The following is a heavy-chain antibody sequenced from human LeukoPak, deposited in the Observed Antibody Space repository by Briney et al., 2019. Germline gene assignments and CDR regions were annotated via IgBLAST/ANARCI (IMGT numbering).Heavy chain of an antibody. Sequence: GGSLRLSCAASGFTFSSYAMSWVRQAPGKGLEWVSAISGSGGSTYYADSVKGRFTISRDNSKNTLYLQMNSLRAEDTAVYYCARDDYGDYPYGMDVWGQGTTVTVSS. V-gene: IGHV3-23*01. CDR2: ISGSGGST. J-gene: IGHJ6*02. CDR3: ARDDYGDYPYGMDV. D-gene: IGHD4-17*01. CDR1: GFTFSSYA.